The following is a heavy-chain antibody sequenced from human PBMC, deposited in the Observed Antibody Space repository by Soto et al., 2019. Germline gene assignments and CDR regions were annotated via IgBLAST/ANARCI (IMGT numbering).Heavy chain of an antibody. CDR1: GVSISNDY. J-gene: IGHJ4*02. CDR2: INYSGST. Sequence: PSETLSLTCTFSGVSISNDYWTWIRQPPGKGLEWIGYINYSGSTDYNPSLKSRVTISVDTSKKHFSLNLSSVTAADTAMYYCARLKKSAGTDYWGRGTLVTVSS. V-gene: IGHV4-59*08. CDR3: ARLKKSAGTDY. D-gene: IGHD6-13*01.